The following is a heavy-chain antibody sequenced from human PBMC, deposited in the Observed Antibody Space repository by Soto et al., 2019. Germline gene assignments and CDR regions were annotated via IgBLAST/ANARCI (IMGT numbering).Heavy chain of an antibody. V-gene: IGHV3-48*01. D-gene: IGHD2-8*02. CDR1: GFTFSSYS. Sequence: GGSLRLSCAASGFTFSSYSMNWVRQAPGKGLEWVSYISSSSSTIYYADSVKGRFTISRDNAKNSLYLQMNSLRAEDTAVYYCARARPVVYAINYYYMDVWGKGTTVTVS. J-gene: IGHJ6*03. CDR2: ISSSSSTI. CDR3: ARARPVVYAINYYYMDV.